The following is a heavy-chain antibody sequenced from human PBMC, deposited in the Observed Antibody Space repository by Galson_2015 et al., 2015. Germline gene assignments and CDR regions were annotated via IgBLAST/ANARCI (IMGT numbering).Heavy chain of an antibody. Sequence: SLRLSCAASGFDFGAYSMNWVRQAPGKGLQWVAYISAGSSKKYYADSVKGRFTVSRDNAWDSLYLQMNSLRDEDTAVYFCAKGGYCTSTDCEGSRFDSWGQGTLVTVSS. CDR2: ISAGSSKK. V-gene: IGHV3-48*02. D-gene: IGHD2-2*01. CDR1: GFDFGAYS. J-gene: IGHJ5*01. CDR3: AKGGYCTSTDCEGSRFDS.